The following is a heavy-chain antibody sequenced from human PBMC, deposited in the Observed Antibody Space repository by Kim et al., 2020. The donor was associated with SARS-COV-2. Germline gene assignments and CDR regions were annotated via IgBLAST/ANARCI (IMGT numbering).Heavy chain of an antibody. CDR1: GLTFSSYS. D-gene: IGHD6-13*01. V-gene: IGHV3-21*01. CDR2: ISSSSRYI. J-gene: IGHJ6*02. Sequence: PGGSLRLSCAASGLTFSSYSMNWVRQAPGKGLEWVSSISSSSRYIYYADSVKGRFTISRDNAKNSLYLQMNSLRAEDTAVYYCARGVRGSWSEKVNYYYGMDVWGQGTTVTVSS. CDR3: ARGVRGSWSEKVNYYYGMDV.